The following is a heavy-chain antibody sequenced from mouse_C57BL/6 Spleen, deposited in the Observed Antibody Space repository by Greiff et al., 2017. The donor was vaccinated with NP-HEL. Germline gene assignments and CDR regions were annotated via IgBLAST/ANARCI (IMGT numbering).Heavy chain of an antibody. Sequence: VQLQQSGPELVKPGASVKISCKASGYSFTDYNMNWVKQSNGKSLEWIGVINPNYGTTSNNQKFKGKATLTVDQSSSTAYIQLNSLTSEDSAVYYCALYYYGSSYEYFDVWGTGTTVTVSS. J-gene: IGHJ1*03. CDR1: GYSFTDYN. CDR2: INPNYGTT. V-gene: IGHV1-39*01. CDR3: ALYYYGSSYEYFDV. D-gene: IGHD1-1*01.